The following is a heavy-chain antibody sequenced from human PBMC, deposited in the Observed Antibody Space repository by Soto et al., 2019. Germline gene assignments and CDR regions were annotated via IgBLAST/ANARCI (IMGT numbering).Heavy chain of an antibody. Sequence: GGSLRLSCAASGFTVSSNYMSWVRQAPGKGLEWVSVIYSGGSTYYADSVKGRFTISRDNSKNTMYLQMNSLRAEDTAVYYCATGRAYYYDSSGSIGYWGQGTLVTVSS. CDR2: IYSGGST. D-gene: IGHD3-22*01. CDR3: ATGRAYYYDSSGSIGY. J-gene: IGHJ4*02. V-gene: IGHV3-53*01. CDR1: GFTVSSNY.